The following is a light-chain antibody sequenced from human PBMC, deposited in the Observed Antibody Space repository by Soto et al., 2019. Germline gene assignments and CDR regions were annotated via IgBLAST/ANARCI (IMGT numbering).Light chain of an antibody. CDR3: QQYDNLPLT. CDR1: QVISTS. CDR2: DAS. J-gene: IGKJ4*01. V-gene: IGKV1-33*01. Sequence: DIQLTQSPSFLSPSIGESVTITCRASQVISTSLAWYQVKPGKAPKLLIYDASNLETGVPSRFSGSGSGTDFTFTISRLQPEDIATYYCQQYDNLPLTFGGGTKVDIK.